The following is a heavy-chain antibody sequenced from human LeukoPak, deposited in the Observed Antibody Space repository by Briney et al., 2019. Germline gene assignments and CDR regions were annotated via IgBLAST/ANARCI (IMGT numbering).Heavy chain of an antibody. Sequence: ETLSLTCTVPGGSIRSSYYDWGWIGQPPGKGVEWIGSIYESRRTYYNPSLKSRVTISVDTAKNQFSLKLNSVTAPDTAVYYCARHYGPGGQGTLVTVSS. CDR3: ARHYGP. CDR1: GGSIRSSYYD. CDR2: IYESRRT. D-gene: IGHD3-10*01. V-gene: IGHV4-39*01. J-gene: IGHJ5*02.